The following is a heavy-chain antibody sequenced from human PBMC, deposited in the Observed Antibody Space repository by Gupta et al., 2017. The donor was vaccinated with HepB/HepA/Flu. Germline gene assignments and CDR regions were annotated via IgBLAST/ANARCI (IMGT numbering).Heavy chain of an antibody. CDR3: AHTDCYCAGGNCYSRLCDY. V-gene: IGHV2-5*02. CDR1: GFSLTTDGVG. CDR2: IYWDNDK. J-gene: IGHJ4*02. D-gene: IGHD2-15*01. Sequence: QITLKASGPTLVTPTQTLPLTCTFSGFSLTTDGVGVGWIRQPPGKALDWLAAIYWDNDKYYSPSLRSRLDITKDTSKNQVVLTITNMDPVDTATYDCAHTDCYCAGGNCYSRLCDYWGKGSLGTVSS.